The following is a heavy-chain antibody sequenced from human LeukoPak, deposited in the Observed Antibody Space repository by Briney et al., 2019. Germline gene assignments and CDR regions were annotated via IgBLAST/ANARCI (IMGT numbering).Heavy chain of an antibody. J-gene: IGHJ4*01. V-gene: IGHV1-18*01. CDR2: ISAYNGNT. CDR1: GYTFTSYG. CDR3: ATRPWGNYRQPYFDY. Sequence: ASVKVSCKASGYTFTSYGISWVRQAPGQGLEWMGWISAYNGNTNYAQEFQGRVTITRDTSTTTAYMELSSLTYDDTAVYYCATRPWGNYRQPYFDYWGQGTLVTVSS. D-gene: IGHD3-16*02.